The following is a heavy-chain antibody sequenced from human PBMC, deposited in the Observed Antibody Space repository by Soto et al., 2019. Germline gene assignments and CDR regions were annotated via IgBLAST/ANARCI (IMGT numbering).Heavy chain of an antibody. J-gene: IGHJ4*02. V-gene: IGHV1-69*13. CDR2: IIPIFGTA. D-gene: IGHD3-22*01. CDR1: GGTFSSYA. Sequence: GASVKVSCKASGGTFSSYAISWVRQAPGQGLEWMGGIIPIFGTANYAQKFQGRVTITADESTSTAYMELSSLRSEDTAVYYCAREGGDDSSGYYYPFDYWGQGTLVTVSS. CDR3: AREGGDDSSGYYYPFDY.